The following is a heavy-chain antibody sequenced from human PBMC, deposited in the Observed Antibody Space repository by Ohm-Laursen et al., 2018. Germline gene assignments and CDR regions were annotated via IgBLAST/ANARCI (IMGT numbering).Heavy chain of an antibody. V-gene: IGHV4-59*01. J-gene: IGHJ5*02. Sequence: LSCAASGFTFSSYAMIWVRQAPGKGLEWIGYIYYSGSTNYNPSLKSRVTISVDTSKNQFSLKLSSVTAADTAVYYCARGVARGIWFDPWGQGTLVTVSS. D-gene: IGHD3-10*01. CDR3: ARGVARGIWFDP. CDR1: GFTFSSYA. CDR2: IYYSGST.